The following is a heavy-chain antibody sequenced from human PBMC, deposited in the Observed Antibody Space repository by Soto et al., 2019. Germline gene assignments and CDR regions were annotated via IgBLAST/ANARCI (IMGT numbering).Heavy chain of an antibody. Sequence: GASVKVSCKASGGTFSSYAISWVRQAPGQGLEWMGGIIPIFGTANYAQKFQGRVTITADESTSTAYMELSSLRSEDTAVYYCARDLWYGGYSFDPWGQGTLVTVSS. CDR2: IIPIFGTA. D-gene: IGHD1-26*01. CDR3: ARDLWYGGYSFDP. CDR1: GGTFSSYA. V-gene: IGHV1-69*13. J-gene: IGHJ5*02.